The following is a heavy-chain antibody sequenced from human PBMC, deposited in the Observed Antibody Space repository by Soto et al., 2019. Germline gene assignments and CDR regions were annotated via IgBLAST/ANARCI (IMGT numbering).Heavy chain of an antibody. Sequence: QVQLVQSGAEVKKPGASVKVSCKASGYTFTSYVSWVRQAPGQGLEWMGWIIAYNGNTKNAQKLLGRVTMTTDTSTSTAYMELRSLRSDDTAVYYCARDSPPVVYWGQGTLVTVSS. J-gene: IGHJ4*02. V-gene: IGHV1-18*01. CDR2: IIAYNGNT. CDR1: GYTFTSYV. CDR3: ARDSPPVVY.